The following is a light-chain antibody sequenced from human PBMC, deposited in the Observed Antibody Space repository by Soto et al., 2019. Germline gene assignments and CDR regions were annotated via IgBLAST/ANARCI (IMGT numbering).Light chain of an antibody. Sequence: QSVLTQPPSVSGAPGQRVTISCTGSSSNIGGGYAVYWYQHLPGTAPKVLIYRNSNRPSGVPDRVSGSKSDTSASLAITGRQAEDEADYYCQSYDSSLSVVVFGGGTKLTVL. CDR2: RNS. CDR1: SSNIGGGYA. CDR3: QSYDSSLSVVV. V-gene: IGLV1-40*01. J-gene: IGLJ2*01.